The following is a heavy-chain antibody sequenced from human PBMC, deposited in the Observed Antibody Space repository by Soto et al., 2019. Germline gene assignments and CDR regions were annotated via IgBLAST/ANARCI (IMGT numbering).Heavy chain of an antibody. Sequence: PSETLSLTCTVSGGSISSGSYYWSWIRQHPGKGLEWIGYIYSTESTNYNPSLKSRLSISVDMSASQFSLKLSSVTVADTAVYYCARSDSSGKKRYYFDHWGQGTLVTVSS. CDR2: IYSTEST. CDR1: GGSISSGSYY. D-gene: IGHD3-22*01. CDR3: ARSDSSGKKRYYFDH. V-gene: IGHV4-31*03. J-gene: IGHJ4*02.